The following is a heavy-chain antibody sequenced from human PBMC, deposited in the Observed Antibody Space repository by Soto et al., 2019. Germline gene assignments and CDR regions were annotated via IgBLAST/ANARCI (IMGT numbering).Heavy chain of an antibody. Sequence: QVQLVESGGGVVQPGGSLRLSCAASRFTFSSHAMHWVRQAPGKGLEWVAVISLDGSDEFYADSVSGRFTISRDNSKNLVYLQMTSLTPEDTAVYYCARDDVQLEVGGYFDYWGQGTLVTVSS. CDR1: RFTFSSHA. J-gene: IGHJ4*02. CDR2: ISLDGSDE. D-gene: IGHD1-1*01. CDR3: ARDDVQLEVGGYFDY. V-gene: IGHV3-30*04.